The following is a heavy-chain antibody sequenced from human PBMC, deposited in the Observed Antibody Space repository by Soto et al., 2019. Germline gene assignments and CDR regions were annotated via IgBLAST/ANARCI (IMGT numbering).Heavy chain of an antibody. CDR1: GYTLTELS. J-gene: IGHJ5*02. CDR2: FDPEDGET. CDR3: ATNMPYGSGSYYPPHWFDP. Sequence: ASVKVSCKVSGYTLTELSMHWVRQAPGKGLEWMGGFDPEDGETIYAQKFQGRVTMTEDTSTDTAYMELSSLRSEDTAVYYCATNMPYGSGSYYPPHWFDPWGQGTLVTVSS. D-gene: IGHD3-10*01. V-gene: IGHV1-24*01.